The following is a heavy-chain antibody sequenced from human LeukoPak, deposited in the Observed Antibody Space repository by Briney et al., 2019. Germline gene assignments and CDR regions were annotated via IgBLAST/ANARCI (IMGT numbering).Heavy chain of an antibody. V-gene: IGHV3-30*18. CDR3: AKDVTTVTYYYYYYYMDV. Sequence: GGSLRLSCAASGFTFSNFGMHWVRQAPGKGLEWMAVISYDGKVTYYADSVKGRSTISRDNSKNTLYLQMNSLRAEDTAVYYCAKDVTTVTYYYYYYYMDVWGKGTTVTVSS. D-gene: IGHD4-11*01. J-gene: IGHJ6*03. CDR1: GFTFSNFG. CDR2: ISYDGKVT.